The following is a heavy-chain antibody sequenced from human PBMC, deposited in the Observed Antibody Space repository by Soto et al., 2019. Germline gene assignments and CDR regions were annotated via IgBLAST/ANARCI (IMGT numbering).Heavy chain of an antibody. Sequence: QVQLVESGGGVVQPGRSLRLSCAASGFTFSSYTMHGVRQAPGKGLEWVAVISYDGSNKYYADSVKGRFTISRDNSKNTLYMQMNSLRAEDTAVYYCARDGGATTDDGFDIWGQGTMVTVSS. CDR2: ISYDGSNK. J-gene: IGHJ3*02. V-gene: IGHV3-30-3*01. D-gene: IGHD1-26*01. CDR3: ARDGGATTDDGFDI. CDR1: GFTFSSYT.